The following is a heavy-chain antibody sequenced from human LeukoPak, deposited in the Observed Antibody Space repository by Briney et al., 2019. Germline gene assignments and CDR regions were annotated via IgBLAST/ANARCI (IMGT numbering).Heavy chain of an antibody. CDR1: GFTFSSYD. D-gene: IGHD6-13*01. CDR2: IGTAGDT. Sequence: PGGSLRLSCAASGFTFSSYDMHWVRQAPGKGLEWVSAIGTAGDTYYPGSVKGRFTISRENAKNSLYLQMNSLRAGDTAVYYCARAIAAEFRGGIDVWGQGTTVTVSS. V-gene: IGHV3-13*01. CDR3: ARAIAAEFRGGIDV. J-gene: IGHJ6*02.